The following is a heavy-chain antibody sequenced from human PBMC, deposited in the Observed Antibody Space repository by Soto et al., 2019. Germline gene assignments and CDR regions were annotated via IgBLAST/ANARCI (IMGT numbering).Heavy chain of an antibody. CDR1: GGSISSSSYY. D-gene: IGHD5-12*01. Sequence: QLQLQESGPGLVKPSETLSLTCTVSGGSISSSSYYWGWIRQPPGKGLEWIGSIYYSGSTYYNPSLKSRVTISVDTSKNQFSLKLSSVTAADTAVYYCARPSPILVATREDAFDIWGQGTMVTVSS. V-gene: IGHV4-39*01. CDR3: ARPSPILVATREDAFDI. J-gene: IGHJ3*02. CDR2: IYYSGST.